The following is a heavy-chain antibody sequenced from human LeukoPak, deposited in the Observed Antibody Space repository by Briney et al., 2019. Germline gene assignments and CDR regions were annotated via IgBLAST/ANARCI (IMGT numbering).Heavy chain of an antibody. D-gene: IGHD3-10*01. J-gene: IGHJ4*02. CDR3: AKDGSGSYYRAPFDY. V-gene: IGHV3-23*01. CDR2: ISGSGGCT. Sequence: GGSLRLSCAASGFTFSSYAMSWARQARGKGLEWVSAISGSGGCTYYADSVKGRFTISRDNSKNTLYLQMNSLRAEDTAVYYCAKDGSGSYYRAPFDYWGQGTLVTVSS. CDR1: GFTFSSYA.